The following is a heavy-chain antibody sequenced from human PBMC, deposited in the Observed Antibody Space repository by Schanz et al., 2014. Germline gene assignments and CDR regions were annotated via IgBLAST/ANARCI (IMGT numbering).Heavy chain of an antibody. CDR2: INPNSGAT. Sequence: QVQLVQSGSELKKPGASVKVSCKASGYTFTVYSMHWVRQAPGQGLEWLGWINPNSGATSSAQKFQGRVTMTRDTSSSTVYMQLSSLTSDDTAIYYCARVTTGYDSWGQGTLVTVSS. CDR1: GYTFTVYS. D-gene: IGHD5-12*01. V-gene: IGHV1-2*02. J-gene: IGHJ4*02. CDR3: ARVTTGYDS.